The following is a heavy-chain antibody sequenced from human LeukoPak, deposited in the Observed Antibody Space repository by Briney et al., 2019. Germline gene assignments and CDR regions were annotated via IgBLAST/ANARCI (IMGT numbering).Heavy chain of an antibody. D-gene: IGHD3-9*01. J-gene: IGHJ4*02. CDR1: GFTFGSYG. Sequence: GGSLRLSCGAFGFTFGSYGMHWVRQAPGKGLEWEAVISYDGSNKYYADSVKGRFTISRDNSKNTLYLQMNSLRAEDTAVYYCAKDLGRRYFDWLCDYWGQGTLVTVSS. CDR3: AKDLGRRYFDWLCDY. V-gene: IGHV3-30*18. CDR2: ISYDGSNK.